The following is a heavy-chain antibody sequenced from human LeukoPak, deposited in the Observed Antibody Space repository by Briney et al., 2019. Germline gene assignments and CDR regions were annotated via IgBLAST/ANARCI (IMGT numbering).Heavy chain of an antibody. J-gene: IGHJ4*02. Sequence: PGGSLRLSCAASGFTFDDYAMHWVRQAPGKGLEWVSGISWNSGSIGYADSVKGRFTISRDNAKNSLYLQMNSLRAEDMALYYRAKGSYGSGRYPDYWGQGTLVTVSS. CDR2: ISWNSGSI. D-gene: IGHD3-10*01. CDR3: AKGSYGSGRYPDY. V-gene: IGHV3-9*03. CDR1: GFTFDDYA.